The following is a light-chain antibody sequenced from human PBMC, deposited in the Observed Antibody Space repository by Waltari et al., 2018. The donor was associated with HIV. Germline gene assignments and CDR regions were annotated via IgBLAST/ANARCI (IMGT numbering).Light chain of an antibody. CDR2: GAS. CDR3: QLYGDSPLYI. Sequence: ELVLTQSPDILSLSPGERAVLSCRASQSVSASPFAWYRQKPGQGPRPLIYGASKRATGIPDMFSGSVYGTDYTLTISGLEPEDCAVYYCQLYGDSPLYIFGQGTNLEI. J-gene: IGKJ2*01. CDR1: QSVSASP. V-gene: IGKV3-20*01.